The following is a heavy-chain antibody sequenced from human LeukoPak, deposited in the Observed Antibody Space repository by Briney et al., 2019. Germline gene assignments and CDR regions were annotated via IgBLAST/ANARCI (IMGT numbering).Heavy chain of an antibody. Sequence: GGSLRLSCAASGFTFSSYAMSWVRQAPGKGLEWVGRIKSKTDGGTTDYAAPVKGRFTISRDDSKNTLYLQMNSLKTEDTAVYYCTTDVYYYDSSGYNFFDYWGQGTLVTVSS. D-gene: IGHD3-22*01. CDR3: TTDVYYYDSSGYNFFDY. V-gene: IGHV3-15*01. CDR1: GFTFSSYA. CDR2: IKSKTDGGTT. J-gene: IGHJ4*02.